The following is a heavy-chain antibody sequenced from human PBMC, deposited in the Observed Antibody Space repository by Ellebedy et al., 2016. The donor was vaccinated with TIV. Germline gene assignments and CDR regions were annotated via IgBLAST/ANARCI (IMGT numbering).Heavy chain of an antibody. V-gene: IGHV1-69*06. CDR1: GGTFSSYA. CDR3: ARGGHPYPTYYYGMDV. Sequence: PVKVSCXASGGTFSSYAISWVRQAPGQGLEWMGGIIPIFGTANYAQKFQGRVTITADKSTSTAYMELSSLRSEDTAVYYCARGGHPYPTYYYGMDVWGQGTTVTVSS. J-gene: IGHJ6*02. CDR2: IIPIFGTA. D-gene: IGHD1-26*01.